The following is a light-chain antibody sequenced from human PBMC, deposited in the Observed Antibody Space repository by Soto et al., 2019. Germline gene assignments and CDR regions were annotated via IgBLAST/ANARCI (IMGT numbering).Light chain of an antibody. CDR1: PDINNY. Sequence: EIVLTQSPATLSLSPGDTATLSCRASPDINNYLAWYQQKPGQAPRLLIYDASNRATGIPQRFSGRGSGTDFTLTISSLEPEDFAVYYCQQRTDWPPLTFGRGTNVEVK. CDR2: DAS. J-gene: IGKJ4*01. V-gene: IGKV3-11*01. CDR3: QQRTDWPPLT.